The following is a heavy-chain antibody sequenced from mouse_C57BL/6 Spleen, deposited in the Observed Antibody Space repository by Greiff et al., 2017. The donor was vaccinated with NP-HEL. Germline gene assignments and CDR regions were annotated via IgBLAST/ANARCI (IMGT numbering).Heavy chain of an antibody. CDR3: AGGDDVDV. CDR1: GYTFTSYD. J-gene: IGHJ1*03. Sequence: QVQLKQSGPELVKPGASVKLSCKASGYTFTSYDINWVKQRPGQGLEWIGWIYPRDGSTKYNEKFKGKATLTVDTSSSTAYMELHSLTSEGSAVYFCAGGDDVDVWGTGTTVTVSS. D-gene: IGHD2-12*01. V-gene: IGHV1-85*01. CDR2: IYPRDGST.